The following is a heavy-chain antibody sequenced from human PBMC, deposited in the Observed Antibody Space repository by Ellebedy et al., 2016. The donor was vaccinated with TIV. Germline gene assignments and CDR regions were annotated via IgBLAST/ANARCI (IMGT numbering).Heavy chain of an antibody. J-gene: IGHJ6*02. D-gene: IGHD2-8*01. CDR3: ASDHTNWDGMDV. Sequence: MPSETLSLTCTVSGASVSTTSYYWVWFRQPPGKGLEWIGSFSYGGPTYYNPSLKTRVTISVDTSKNQFSLRLNSVTAADTAVYYCASDHTNWDGMDVWGQGTTVPVSS. CDR1: GASVSTTSYY. CDR2: FSYGGPT. V-gene: IGHV4-39*07.